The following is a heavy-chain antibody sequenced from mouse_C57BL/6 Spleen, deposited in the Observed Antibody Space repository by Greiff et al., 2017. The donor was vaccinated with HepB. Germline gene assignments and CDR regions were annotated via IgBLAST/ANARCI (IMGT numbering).Heavy chain of an antibody. V-gene: IGHV1-80*01. D-gene: IGHD2-2*01. CDR2: IYPGDGDT. CDR3: AREGTMVTTNFDY. CDR1: GYAFSSYW. Sequence: VQLQQSGAELVKPGASVKISCKASGYAFSSYWMNWVKQRPGKGLEWIGQIYPGDGDTNYNGKFKGKATLTADKSSSTAYMQLSSLTSEDSAVYFCAREGTMVTTNFDYWGQGTTLPVSS. J-gene: IGHJ2*01.